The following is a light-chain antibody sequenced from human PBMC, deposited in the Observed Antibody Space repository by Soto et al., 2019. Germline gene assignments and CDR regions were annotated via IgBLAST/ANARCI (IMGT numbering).Light chain of an antibody. J-gene: IGLJ1*01. CDR2: EVS. CDR1: SSDVGGYNY. Sequence: QSALTQPPSASGSPGQSVTISCTGTSSDVGGYNYVSWYQQHPGKAPKLMIYEVSKRPSGVPDRFSGSKSGNTASLTVSGLHAEDEADYYCSSYGGSNDYVFGTGTKVTVL. CDR3: SSYGGSNDYV. V-gene: IGLV2-8*01.